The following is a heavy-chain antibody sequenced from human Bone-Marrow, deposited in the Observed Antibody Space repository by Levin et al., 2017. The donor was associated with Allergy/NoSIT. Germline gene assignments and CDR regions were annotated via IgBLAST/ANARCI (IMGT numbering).Heavy chain of an antibody. J-gene: IGHJ5*01. CDR3: AWRVYYFDGSDYYYWFES. D-gene: IGHD3-22*01. CDR1: EYSLTDSS. Sequence: GASVKVSCKVSEYSLTDSSIHWVRQPPGEGLEWMGGFDRETGETIYALNFQGRVTMTEDTSTDTAYMELSSLRSEDTAMYYCAWRVYYFDGSDYYYWFESWGQGTLVTVSS. CDR2: FDRETGET. V-gene: IGHV1-24*01.